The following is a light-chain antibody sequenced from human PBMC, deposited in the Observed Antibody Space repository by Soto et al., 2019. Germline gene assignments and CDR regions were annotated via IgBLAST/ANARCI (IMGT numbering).Light chain of an antibody. CDR1: QSISSW. Sequence: DIQMTQPPSTLSASVGDRVTITCRASQSISSWLAWYQQKPGKAPKLLTYDATSLESGVPSRFSGSGSVTEFTLTISSLQPDDFATYYCQHYNSYPCTFGQGTKLEIK. CDR3: QHYNSYPCT. J-gene: IGKJ2*02. CDR2: DAT. V-gene: IGKV1-5*01.